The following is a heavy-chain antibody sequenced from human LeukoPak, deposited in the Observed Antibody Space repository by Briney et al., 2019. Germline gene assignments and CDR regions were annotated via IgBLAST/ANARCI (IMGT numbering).Heavy chain of an antibody. CDR3: ARAYYYDSSGYYLLDY. CDR1: GGTFSSYA. V-gene: IGHV1-69*06. Sequence: SVKVSCKASGGTFSSYAISWVRQAPGQGLEWMGGIIPIFGTANYAQKFQGRVTITADKSTSTAYMELSSLRSEDTAVYYCARAYYYDSSGYYLLDYWGQGTLVTVSS. J-gene: IGHJ4*02. CDR2: IIPIFGTA. D-gene: IGHD3-22*01.